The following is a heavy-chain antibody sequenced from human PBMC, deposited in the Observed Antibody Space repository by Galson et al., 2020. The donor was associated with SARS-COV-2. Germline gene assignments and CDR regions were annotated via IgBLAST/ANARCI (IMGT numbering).Heavy chain of an antibody. CDR1: GFTFSSYA. J-gene: IGHJ4*02. V-gene: IGHV3-30*01. CDR3: ARVVREYYGSGSYLDY. D-gene: IGHD3-10*01. CDR2: ISYDGSNK. Sequence: GGSLRLSCAASGFTFSSYAMHWVRQAPGKGLEWVAVISYDGSNKYYADSVKGRFTISRDNSKNTLYLQMNSLRAEDTAVYYCARVVREYYGSGSYLDYWGQGTLVTVAS.